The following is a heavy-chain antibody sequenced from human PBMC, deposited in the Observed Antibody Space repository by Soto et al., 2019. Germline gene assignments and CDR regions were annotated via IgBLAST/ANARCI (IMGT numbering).Heavy chain of an antibody. CDR1: GFTFSSYE. D-gene: IGHD3-22*01. CDR3: ARDGDYYDSSGQNYFDS. CDR2: ISSSGSTI. Sequence: GGSLRLSCAASGFTFSSYEMNWVRQAPEKGLEWVSYISSSGSTIYYAVSVKGRFTISRDNAKNSLYLQMNSLRAEDTAVYYCARDGDYYDSSGQNYFDSWGQGTLVTVS. J-gene: IGHJ4*02. V-gene: IGHV3-48*03.